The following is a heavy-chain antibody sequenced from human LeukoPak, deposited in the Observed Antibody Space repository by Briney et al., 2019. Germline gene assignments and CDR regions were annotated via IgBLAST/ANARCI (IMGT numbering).Heavy chain of an antibody. J-gene: IGHJ4*02. CDR1: GGAINRRNYY. Sequence: SETLSLTCTVVGGAINRRNYYWGWIRQSPGKGLEWIGSTYYSGSVNNNPSLQSRVTISVDTSRNQFSLKLTSVTAADTAVYYCARRVATSGNFFDYWGPGTLVTVSS. D-gene: IGHD3-3*01. CDR2: TYYSGSV. CDR3: ARRVATSGNFFDY. V-gene: IGHV4-39*01.